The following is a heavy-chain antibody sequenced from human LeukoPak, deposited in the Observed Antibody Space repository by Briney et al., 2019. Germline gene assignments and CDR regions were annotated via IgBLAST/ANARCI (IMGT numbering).Heavy chain of an antibody. CDR3: ARAGRYSSGPTL. Sequence: PSETLSLTCTVSGGSISAYYWSWIRQPAGAGLEWIGHIYPSGNSNYNPSLKSRVTMSVDTSKNQFSLNLSSVTAADTAVYYCARAGRYSSGPTLWGQGTLVTVSS. D-gene: IGHD6-19*01. CDR1: GGSISAYY. CDR2: IYPSGNS. V-gene: IGHV4-4*07. J-gene: IGHJ4*02.